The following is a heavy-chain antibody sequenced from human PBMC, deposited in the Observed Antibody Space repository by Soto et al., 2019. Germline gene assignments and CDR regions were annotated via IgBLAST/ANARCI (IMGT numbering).Heavy chain of an antibody. J-gene: IGHJ4*02. Sequence: QVQLVQSGAELKKPGASVKVSCKASGYTFSNYDMNWVRQATGQGPEWIGWVNPNNGDTGYAQKFQGRVTLTTDISTTTAYMELTSLRSEDTAIYYCAKVSRKGSVIDFDYWGQGTLITVSS. D-gene: IGHD3-22*01. CDR2: VNPNNGDT. CDR3: AKVSRKGSVIDFDY. CDR1: GYTFSNYD. V-gene: IGHV1-8*01.